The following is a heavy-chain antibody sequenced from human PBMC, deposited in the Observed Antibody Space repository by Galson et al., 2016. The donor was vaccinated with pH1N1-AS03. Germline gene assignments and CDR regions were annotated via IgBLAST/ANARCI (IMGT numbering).Heavy chain of an antibody. CDR1: GDTLKNYI. Sequence: SLKVSCKASGDTLKNYIISWVRQAPGQGLEWTGGFDPRFSTARYAQNLQGRVTITVDESTSTAYLELSSLRSVDTAVYYCANGPLSQFLEWKFSYFYGLDVWVQGTTVTVSS. J-gene: IGHJ6*02. D-gene: IGHD3-3*01. V-gene: IGHV1-69*13. CDR2: FDPRFSTA. CDR3: ANGPLSQFLEWKFSYFYGLDV.